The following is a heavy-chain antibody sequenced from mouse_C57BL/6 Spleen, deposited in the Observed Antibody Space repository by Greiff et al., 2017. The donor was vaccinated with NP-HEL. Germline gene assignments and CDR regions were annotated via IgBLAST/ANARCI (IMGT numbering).Heavy chain of an antibody. CDR1: GYSITSGYY. CDR2: ISYDGSN. V-gene: IGHV3-6*01. J-gene: IGHJ2*01. CDR3: ARVYDGYSRGDFFFDY. D-gene: IGHD2-3*01. Sequence: EVKLQESGPGLVKPSQSLSLTCSVTGYSITSGYYWNWIRQFPGNKLEWMGYISYDGSNNYNPSLKNRISITRDTSKNQFFLKLNSVTTEDTATYYCARVYDGYSRGDFFFDYWGQGTTLTVSS.